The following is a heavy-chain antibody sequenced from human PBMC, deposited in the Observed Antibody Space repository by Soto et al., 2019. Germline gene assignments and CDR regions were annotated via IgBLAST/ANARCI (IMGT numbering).Heavy chain of an antibody. CDR1: GFTFSSYS. CDR3: ARVPFEDPYCMDG. CDR2: ISSSSSYI. J-gene: IGHJ6*03. D-gene: IGHD3-16*01. V-gene: IGHV3-21*01. Sequence: PGGSLRLSCAASGFTFSSYSMNWVRQAPGKGLEWVSSISSSSSYIYYADSVKGRFTISRDNAKNSLYLQMNSLRAEDTAVYYCARVPFEDPYCMDGWGQGTTVTVSS.